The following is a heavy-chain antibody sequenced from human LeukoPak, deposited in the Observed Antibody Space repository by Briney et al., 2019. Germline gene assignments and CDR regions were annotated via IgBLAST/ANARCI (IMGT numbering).Heavy chain of an antibody. Sequence: ASVKVSCKASGGTFSSYAISWVRQAPGQGLEWMGGIIPIFGTANYAQKFQGRVTITTDESTSTAYMELSSLRSEDTAVYYCARSGWYGEGSFDYWGQGTLVTVSS. D-gene: IGHD6-19*01. CDR1: GGTFSSYA. V-gene: IGHV1-69*05. J-gene: IGHJ4*02. CDR2: IIPIFGTA. CDR3: ARSGWYGEGSFDY.